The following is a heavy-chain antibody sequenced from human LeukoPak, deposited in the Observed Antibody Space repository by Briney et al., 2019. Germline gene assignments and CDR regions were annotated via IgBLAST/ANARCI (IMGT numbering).Heavy chain of an antibody. CDR1: RFTFSYYS. J-gene: IGHJ5*02. D-gene: IGHD3-10*01. CDR3: ATRYYSTSPFDP. V-gene: IGHV3-21*01. Sequence: GGSLRLSCAASRFTFSYYSMNWVRQAPGNGLEWVSSIISSSNFMSYADSVKGRFTISRDNAKNSLYLQMNSLRAEDTAVYFCATRYYSTSPFDPWDQGTLVNVSS. CDR2: IISSSNFM.